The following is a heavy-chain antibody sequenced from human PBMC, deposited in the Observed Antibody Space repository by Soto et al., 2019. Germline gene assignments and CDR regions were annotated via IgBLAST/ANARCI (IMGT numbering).Heavy chain of an antibody. Sequence: SFPTLVRSPQTLTLTCTWTGFSLNGSGVRLGWIPQSPGKALEWLALIYSDDGKRSSPSLMNRLTVTKNTLKTQVGLTMTNMDPADTVSYHGAHGESSGDGRCFFDYWGQGTQVTVS. CDR3: AHGESSGDGRCFFDY. D-gene: IGHD3-10*01. J-gene: IGHJ4*02. CDR1: GFSLNGSGVR. V-gene: IGHV2-5*02. CDR2: IYSDDGK.